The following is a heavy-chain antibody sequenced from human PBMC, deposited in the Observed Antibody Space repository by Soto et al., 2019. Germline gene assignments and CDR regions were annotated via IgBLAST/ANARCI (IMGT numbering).Heavy chain of an antibody. CDR2: ISYDGSNK. CDR3: ARGGRNYYFDY. J-gene: IGHJ4*02. CDR1: GFTFSSYA. Sequence: QVQLVESGGGVVQPGRSLRLSCAASGFTFSSYAMQWVRQAPGKGLEWVAVISYDGSNKYYADSVKGRFTISRDNSKNTLYLQMNSLRAEDTAVYYCARGGRNYYFDYWGQGTLVTVSS. D-gene: IGHD1-26*01. V-gene: IGHV3-30-3*01.